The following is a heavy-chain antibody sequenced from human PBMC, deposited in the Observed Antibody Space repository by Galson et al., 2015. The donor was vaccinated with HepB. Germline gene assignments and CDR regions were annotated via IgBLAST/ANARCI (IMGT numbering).Heavy chain of an antibody. CDR1: GFTFSSYW. J-gene: IGHJ4*02. CDR3: ARDPYGGNSGATFDY. D-gene: IGHD4-23*01. Sequence: SLRLSCAASGFTFSSYWMSWVRQAPGKGLEWVANIKQDGSEKYYVDSVKGRFTISRDNAKNSLYLQMNSLRAEDTAVYYCARDPYGGNSGATFDYWGQGTLVTVSS. V-gene: IGHV3-7*01. CDR2: IKQDGSEK.